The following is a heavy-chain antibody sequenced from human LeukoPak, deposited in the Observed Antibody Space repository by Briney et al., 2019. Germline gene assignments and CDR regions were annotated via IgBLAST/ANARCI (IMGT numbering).Heavy chain of an antibody. J-gene: IGHJ5*02. CDR3: ARLGYCSGGSCYGLDP. CDR1: GGTFSSYA. D-gene: IGHD2-15*01. Sequence: ASVKVSCKASGGTFSSYAISWVRQAPGQGLEWMGGIIPIFGTANYAQKFQGRVTITTDESTSTAYMELSSLRSEDTAVYYCARLGYCSGGSCYGLDPWGQGTLVTVSS. V-gene: IGHV1-69*05. CDR2: IIPIFGTA.